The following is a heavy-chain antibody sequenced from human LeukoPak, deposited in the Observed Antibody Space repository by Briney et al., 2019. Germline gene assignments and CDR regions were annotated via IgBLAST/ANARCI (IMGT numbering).Heavy chain of an antibody. CDR3: ARGDSYGQYYYYYYGMDV. V-gene: IGHV3-48*03. CDR2: ISSSGSTI. D-gene: IGHD5-18*01. Sequence: PGGSLRLSCAASGFTFSSYEMNWVRQAPGKGLEWVSYISSSGSTIYYADSVKGRFTISGDNAKNSLYLQMNSLRAEDTAVYYCARGDSYGQYYYYYYGMDVWGQGTTVTVSS. J-gene: IGHJ6*02. CDR1: GFTFSSYE.